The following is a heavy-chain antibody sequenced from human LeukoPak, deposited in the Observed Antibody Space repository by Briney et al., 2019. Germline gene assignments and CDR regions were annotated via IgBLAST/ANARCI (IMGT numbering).Heavy chain of an antibody. CDR1: GGSLSGYY. V-gene: IGHV4-34*01. Sequence: SETLSLTCAVYGGSLSGYYWSWIRQPPGKGLEWIGEINHSGSTNYNPSLKSRVTISIDTSKNQFSLRLYSVTAADTAMYYCAKSGGSGLIDYWGQGTLVTVSS. J-gene: IGHJ4*02. D-gene: IGHD6-25*01. CDR3: AKSGGSGLIDY. CDR2: INHSGST.